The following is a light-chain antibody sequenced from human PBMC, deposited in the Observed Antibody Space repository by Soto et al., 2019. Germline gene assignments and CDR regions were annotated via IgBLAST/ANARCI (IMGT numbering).Light chain of an antibody. V-gene: IGKV1-39*01. J-gene: IGKJ3*01. Sequence: DIQMTQSPSSLSASVGDRVTITCRASQSISSYLHWYQQKPGKAPKLLIYAASSMHSGVPSRFSGSGSGTDFTLTIRRLQPEDFATYYCQQNYSSPSTFGPGTKVDIK. CDR1: QSISSY. CDR2: AAS. CDR3: QQNYSSPST.